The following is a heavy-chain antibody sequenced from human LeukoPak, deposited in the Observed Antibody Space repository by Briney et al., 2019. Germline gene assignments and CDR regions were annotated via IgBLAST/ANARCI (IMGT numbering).Heavy chain of an antibody. D-gene: IGHD1-1*01. V-gene: IGHV3-23*01. CDR3: ARRPGLERYYFDY. CDR2: ISGSGGST. CDR1: GFTFSSYA. Sequence: GGSLRLSCAASGFTFSSYAMSWVRQAPGKGLQWVSTISGSGGSTYYADSVKGRFTISRDNSKNTLYLQMNSLRAEDTAVYYCARRPGLERYYFDYWGQGTLVTVTS. J-gene: IGHJ4*02.